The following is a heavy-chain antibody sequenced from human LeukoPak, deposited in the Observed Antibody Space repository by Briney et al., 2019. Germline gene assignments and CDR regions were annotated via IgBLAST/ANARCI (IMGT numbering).Heavy chain of an antibody. CDR1: SGSVSGGSYY. Sequence: SETLSLTCTVSSGSVSGGSYYWNWIRQPPGKGLEWIGYIYDSGSANYNPSLKSRVTISIDTSKNQFSLKLSSVTAADTAAYYCARDEDNSGRYYYYMDVWGKGTTVTVSS. D-gene: IGHD3-22*01. CDR2: IYDSGSA. J-gene: IGHJ6*03. V-gene: IGHV4-61*01. CDR3: ARDEDNSGRYYYYMDV.